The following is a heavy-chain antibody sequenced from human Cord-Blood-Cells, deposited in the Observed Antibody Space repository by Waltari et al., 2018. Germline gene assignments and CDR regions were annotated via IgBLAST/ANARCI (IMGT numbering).Heavy chain of an antibody. J-gene: IGHJ3*02. CDR2: ISSSSSYI. CDR3: ARDPGGQLGAFDI. D-gene: IGHD6-6*01. CDR1: GFTFSSYS. Sequence: EVQLVESGGGLVKPGGSLRLSCAASGFTFSSYSMNWVRQAPGKGLAWVSSISSSSSYIYYADSVKGRFTISRDNAKNSLYLQMNSLRAEDTAVYYCARDPGGQLGAFDIWGQGTMVTVSS. V-gene: IGHV3-21*01.